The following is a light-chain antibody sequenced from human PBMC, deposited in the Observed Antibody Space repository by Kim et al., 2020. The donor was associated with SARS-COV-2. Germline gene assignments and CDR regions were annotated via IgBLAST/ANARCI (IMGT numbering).Light chain of an antibody. CDR1: SSNIGNSY. V-gene: IGLV1-51*01. CDR3: GTWDSSLSAVV. CDR2: DNN. Sequence: GQKVTISCSGSSSNIGNSYVSWYQQLPGTAPKLLIYDNNMRPSGIPDRFSGSKSGTSATLGITGLQTGDEADYYCGTWDSSLSAVVFGGGTQLTVL. J-gene: IGLJ2*01.